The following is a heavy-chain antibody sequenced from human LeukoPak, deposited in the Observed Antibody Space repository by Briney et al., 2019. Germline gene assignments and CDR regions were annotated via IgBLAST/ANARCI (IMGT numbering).Heavy chain of an antibody. J-gene: IGHJ5*02. CDR1: GGSASSKSYY. D-gene: IGHD2-21*01. CDR2: LYYTENT. CDR3: GRLFCDPPGSPTFNNWTAP. Sequence: SETLSLTCTFSGGSASSKSYYWAWIRQPPGKGLEWIGSLYYTENTYYNPSLKNRVAISADTAKNQFFLKLTSVTAADTAVYSWGRLFCDPPGSPTFNNWTAPGGRGPLFPVS. V-gene: IGHV4-39*01.